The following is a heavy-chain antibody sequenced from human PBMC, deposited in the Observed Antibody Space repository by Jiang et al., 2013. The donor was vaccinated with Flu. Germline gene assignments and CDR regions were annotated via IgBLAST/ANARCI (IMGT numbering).Heavy chain of an antibody. V-gene: IGHV3-23*01. CDR3: VRRGRPETGSGYFDL. J-gene: IGHJ2*01. Sequence: TWVRQPPGKGLEWVSAITAVVKTPSSQTPWRAGSPSPETIPKKVLFLQMDNLRTEDTAVYYCVRRGRPETGSGYFDLWGRGSLVTVSS. D-gene: IGHD3-10*01. CDR2: ITAVVKTP.